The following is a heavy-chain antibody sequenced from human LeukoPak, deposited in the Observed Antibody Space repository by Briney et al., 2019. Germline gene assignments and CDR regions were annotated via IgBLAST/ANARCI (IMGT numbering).Heavy chain of an antibody. D-gene: IGHD6-19*01. CDR1: GFTFSSYA. Sequence: GGSLRLSCAASGFTFSSYAMSWVRQAPGKGLEWVSAISGSGGSTYYADSVKGRFTISRDNSKNTLYLQMNSLRAEDTAVYYCAKDGDSGWYRMGFDYWGQGTLVTVSS. V-gene: IGHV3-23*01. CDR3: AKDGDSGWYRMGFDY. J-gene: IGHJ4*02. CDR2: ISGSGGST.